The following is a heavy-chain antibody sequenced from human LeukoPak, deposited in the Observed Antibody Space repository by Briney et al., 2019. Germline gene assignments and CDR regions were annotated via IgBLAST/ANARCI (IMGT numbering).Heavy chain of an antibody. CDR1: GGSFSGYY. J-gene: IGHJ4*02. CDR3: AILLSTMVRGVDFDY. CDR2: INHSGST. Sequence: SETLSLTCAVYGGSFSGYYWSWIRQPPGKGLEWIGEINHSGSTNYNPSLKSRVTISVDTSKNQFSLKLRSAPAADTAVYYCAILLSTMVRGVDFDYWGQGTLVTVSS. D-gene: IGHD3-10*01. V-gene: IGHV4-34*01.